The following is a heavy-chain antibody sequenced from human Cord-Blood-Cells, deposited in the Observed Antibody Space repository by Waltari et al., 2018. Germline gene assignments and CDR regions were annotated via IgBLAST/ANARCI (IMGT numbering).Heavy chain of an antibody. V-gene: IGHV4-59*01. J-gene: IGHJ2*01. Sequence: QVQLQESGPGLVKPSETLSLTCTVSGGSISSYYWSWIWQPPGKGLEWIGYIYYSGSTISVDTSKNQFSLKLSSVTAADTAVYYCARRPNWNYWYFDLWGRGTLVTVSS. CDR2: IYYSG. CDR3: ARRPNWNYWYFDL. CDR1: GGSISSYY. D-gene: IGHD1-1*01.